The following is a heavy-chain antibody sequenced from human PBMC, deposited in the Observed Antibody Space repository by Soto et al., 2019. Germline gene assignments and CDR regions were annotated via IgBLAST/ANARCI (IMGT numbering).Heavy chain of an antibody. D-gene: IGHD6-19*01. CDR2: VSFSGSK. V-gene: IGHV4-39*07. Sequence: ETLSITCTVSGGAISNTTYYWGWIRQPPGKRLEWIGSVSFSGSKYYNPSLKSRVTFSIDKSKNQFSLKLSSVTAADAAVYYCARKYSSGWYRPPSFDYWGQGTLVTVSS. J-gene: IGHJ4*02. CDR3: ARKYSSGWYRPPSFDY. CDR1: GGAISNTTYY.